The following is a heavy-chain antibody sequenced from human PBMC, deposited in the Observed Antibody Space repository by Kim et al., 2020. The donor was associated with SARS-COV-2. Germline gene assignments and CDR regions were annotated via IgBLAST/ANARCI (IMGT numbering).Heavy chain of an antibody. Sequence: GGSLRLSCVVSEFTLNSYAMTWVRQAPGKGLEWVSFISSSGGSTYYADSVKGRFTISRDNSKNTLYLELNSLRAEDTAVYYCATTGSRSWYQGYYFDYWGQGNLVTVSS. CDR1: EFTLNSYA. V-gene: IGHV3-23*01. CDR3: ATTGSRSWYQGYYFDY. D-gene: IGHD6-13*01. CDR2: ISSSGGST. J-gene: IGHJ4*02.